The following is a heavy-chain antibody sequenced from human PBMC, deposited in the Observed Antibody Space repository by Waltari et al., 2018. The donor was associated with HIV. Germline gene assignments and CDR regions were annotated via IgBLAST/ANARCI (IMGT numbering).Heavy chain of an antibody. Sequence: QVQLQQWGAGLLKPSETLSLTCAVYGGSFSGYYWSWLRKPPGRGLAWIEEIRHGGSTNYKPGHKMLDTISVDTTKNQFSLRLSPVAAADTAVYYCARGGLVVAAAAGETPRGNWFDPWGQGTLVTVSS. CDR3: ARGGLVVAAAAGETPRGNWFDP. V-gene: IGHV4-34*01. D-gene: IGHD6-13*01. J-gene: IGHJ5*02. CDR1: GGSFSGYY. CDR2: IRHGGST.